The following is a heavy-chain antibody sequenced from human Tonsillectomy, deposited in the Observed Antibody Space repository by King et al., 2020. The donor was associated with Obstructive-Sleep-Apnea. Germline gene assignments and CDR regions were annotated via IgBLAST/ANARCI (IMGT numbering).Heavy chain of an antibody. CDR1: GFIFDDYT. D-gene: IGHD1-26*01. V-gene: IGHV3-43*01. CDR3: AKSSGSYYYYYDMDV. CDR2: ISWDGGST. J-gene: IGHJ6*02. Sequence: VQLVESGGLVVQPGGSLRLSCAASGFIFDDYTMHWVRQAPGKGLEWVSLISWDGGSTYYADSVKGRFTISRDSSKNSLYLQMNSLRTEDTALYYCAKSSGSYYYYYDMDVWGQGTTVTVSS.